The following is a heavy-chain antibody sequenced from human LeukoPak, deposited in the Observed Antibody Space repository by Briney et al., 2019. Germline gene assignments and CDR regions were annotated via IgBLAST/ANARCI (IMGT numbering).Heavy chain of an antibody. D-gene: IGHD5-18*01. CDR1: GGSISSSSYY. CDR3: ARLEYSYGPGTFDY. CDR2: IYYSGST. J-gene: IGHJ4*02. V-gene: IGHV4-39*01. Sequence: PSETLSLTCTVSGGSISSSSYYWGWIRQPPGKGLEWIGSIYYSGSTYYNPARKSRVTISVDTSKNQFSLKLSSVTAADTAVYYCARLEYSYGPGTFDYWGQGTLVTVSS.